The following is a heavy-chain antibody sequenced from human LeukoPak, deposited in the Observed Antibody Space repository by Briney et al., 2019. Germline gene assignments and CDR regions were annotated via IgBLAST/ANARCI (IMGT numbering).Heavy chain of an antibody. CDR1: GFTFSSYA. CDR3: AKAGIVGTNHYYMDV. J-gene: IGHJ6*03. V-gene: IGHV3-23*01. CDR2: ISGSGGST. Sequence: PGGSLRLSCAASGFTFSSYAMSWVRQAPGKGLEWVSAISGSGGSTYYADSVKGRFTISRDNSKNTLYLQMNSLRAEDTAVYYCAKAGIVGTNHYYMDVWGKGTTVTVSS. D-gene: IGHD1-26*01.